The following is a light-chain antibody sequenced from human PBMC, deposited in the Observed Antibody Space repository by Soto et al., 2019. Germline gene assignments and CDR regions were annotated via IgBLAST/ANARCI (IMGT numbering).Light chain of an antibody. CDR1: QSVSSF. J-gene: IGKJ1*01. CDR2: DAS. Sequence: EIGMTQSPATLSVSPGETASLSCRASQSVSSFLAWYQQKPGQAPSLLIYDASSRATGIPDRFSGSGSGTDFTLTISRLEPEDFAVYFCQQYDSSPQAFGLGTKVDIK. V-gene: IGKV3-20*01. CDR3: QQYDSSPQA.